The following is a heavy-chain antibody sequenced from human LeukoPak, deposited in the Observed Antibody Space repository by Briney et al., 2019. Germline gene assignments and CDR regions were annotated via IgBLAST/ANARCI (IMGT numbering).Heavy chain of an antibody. CDR3: ARVPDSSGWFDY. CDR2: IYYSGST. Sequence: PSETLSLTCTVSGGSISSYCWSWIRQPPGKGLEWIGYIYYSGSTNYNPSLKSRVTISVDTSKNQFSLKLSSVTAADTAVYYCARVPDSSGWFDYWGQGTLVTVSS. J-gene: IGHJ4*02. D-gene: IGHD6-19*01. V-gene: IGHV4-59*01. CDR1: GGSISSYC.